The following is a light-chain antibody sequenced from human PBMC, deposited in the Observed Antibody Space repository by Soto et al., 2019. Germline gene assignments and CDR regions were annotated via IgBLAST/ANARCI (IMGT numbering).Light chain of an antibody. J-gene: IGKJ1*01. CDR3: QQYGSSPTT. Sequence: EIVLTHSPGTLSLSPGERATLSCRASQSVTNSYLAWYQQKPGQAPRLLIYGASSRATGIPDRFSGSGSGTDFTLTISRLEPEDQAVYCCQQYGSSPTTFGQGTKVDIK. CDR1: QSVTNSY. CDR2: GAS. V-gene: IGKV3-20*01.